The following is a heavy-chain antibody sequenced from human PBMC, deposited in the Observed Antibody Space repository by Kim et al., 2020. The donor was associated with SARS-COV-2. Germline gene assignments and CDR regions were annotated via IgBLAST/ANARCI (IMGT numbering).Heavy chain of an antibody. CDR2: ISGSGGDT. CDR1: GFTFNNYA. V-gene: IGHV3-23*01. CDR3: AKDDNGDYVWF. D-gene: IGHD4-17*01. Sequence: GGSLRLSCAASGFTFNNYAMNWVRQAPGKGLEWISYISGSGGDTYYADSVRGRFTISRDNSKSTLYLQMNSLKGEDTAVYYCAKDDNGDYVWFWGQGTLVTVAS. J-gene: IGHJ4*01.